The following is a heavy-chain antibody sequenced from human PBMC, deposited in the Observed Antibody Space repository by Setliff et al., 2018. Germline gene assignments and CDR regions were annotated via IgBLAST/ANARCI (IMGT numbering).Heavy chain of an antibody. V-gene: IGHV4-39*02. J-gene: IGHJ5*02. CDR2: IYYTGTA. CDR3: AAVGIDAGGGWFDP. CDR1: GDSISSTSYQ. D-gene: IGHD1-26*01. Sequence: SETLSLTCTVSGDSISSTSYQWGWVRQPPGKGLEWIGSIYYTGTAYYNPSLKSRVTISADTSRNHFSLRLTSVTAADTAVYYCAAVGIDAGGGWFDPWGHGIPVTVSS.